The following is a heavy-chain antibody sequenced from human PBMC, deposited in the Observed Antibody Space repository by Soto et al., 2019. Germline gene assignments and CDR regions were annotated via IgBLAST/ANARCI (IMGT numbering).Heavy chain of an antibody. CDR2: ISAYNGNT. V-gene: IGHV1-18*01. Sequence: ASVKVSCKASGYTFTSYGISWVRQAPGQGLEWMGWISAYNGNTNYAQKLQGRVTMTTDTSTSTAYMELRSLRSDDTAVYYGARGFSPDIVVMVYEQRPPYYFDYWGQGTLVTVSS. CDR1: GYTFTSYG. CDR3: ARGFSPDIVVMVYEQRPPYYFDY. J-gene: IGHJ4*02. D-gene: IGHD2-8*01.